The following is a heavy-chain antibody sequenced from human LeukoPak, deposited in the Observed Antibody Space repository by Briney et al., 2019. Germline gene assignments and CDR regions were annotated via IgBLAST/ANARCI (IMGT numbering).Heavy chain of an antibody. Sequence: ASVKVSCKASGYTFTGYYMHWVRQAPGQGLEWMGWINPNSGGTNYAQKFQGRVTMTRDTSISTAYMELSRLRSDDTAVYYCARDHPRFGEFYFDYRGQGTLVTVSS. CDR3: ARDHPRFGEFYFDY. CDR2: INPNSGGT. CDR1: GYTFTGYY. D-gene: IGHD3-10*01. J-gene: IGHJ4*02. V-gene: IGHV1-2*02.